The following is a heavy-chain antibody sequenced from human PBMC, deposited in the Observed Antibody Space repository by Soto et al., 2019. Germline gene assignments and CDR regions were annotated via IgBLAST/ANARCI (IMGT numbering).Heavy chain of an antibody. J-gene: IGHJ3*02. CDR1: GFTFSSYA. Sequence: PGGSLRLSCAASGFTFSSYAMSWVRQAPGKGLEWVSAISGSGGSTYYADSVKGRFTISRDNSKNTLYLQMNSLRAEDTAVYYCAKDSDVGTAITPTYDAFDIWGQGTMVTVSS. D-gene: IGHD5-18*01. V-gene: IGHV3-23*01. CDR3: AKDSDVGTAITPTYDAFDI. CDR2: ISGSGGST.